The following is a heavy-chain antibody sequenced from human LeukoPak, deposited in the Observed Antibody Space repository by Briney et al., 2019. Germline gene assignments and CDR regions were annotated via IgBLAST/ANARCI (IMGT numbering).Heavy chain of an antibody. V-gene: IGHV4-39*02. CDR2: IYYSGSP. CDR3: ARERTSSGYPTGTDY. CDR1: GGSISNNNYY. Sequence: SDTLSLTCTVSGGSISNNNYYCAWIRQPPGKGLECIGSIYYSGSPYYNPSLKSRVTISVDTSKNQFSLRLSSVTAADTAVYYCARERTSSGYPTGTDYWGQGTLVTVSS. J-gene: IGHJ4*02. D-gene: IGHD3-22*01.